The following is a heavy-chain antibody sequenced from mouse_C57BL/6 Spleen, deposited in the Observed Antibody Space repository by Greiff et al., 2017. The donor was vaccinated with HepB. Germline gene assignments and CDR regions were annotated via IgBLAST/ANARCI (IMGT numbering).Heavy chain of an antibody. J-gene: IGHJ2*01. CDR2: IDPSDSYT. D-gene: IGHD1-1*02. Sequence: QVQLQQPGAELVKPGASVKLSCKASGYTFTSYWMQWVKQRPGQGLEWIGEIDPSDSYTNYNQKFKGKATLTVDTSSSTAYMQLSSLTSEDSAVYYCARSGWVDYWGQGTTLTVSS. CDR1: GYTFTSYW. CDR3: ARSGWVDY. V-gene: IGHV1-50*01.